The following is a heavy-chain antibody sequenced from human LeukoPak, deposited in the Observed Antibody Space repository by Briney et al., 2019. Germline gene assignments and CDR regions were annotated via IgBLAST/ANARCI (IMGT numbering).Heavy chain of an antibody. V-gene: IGHV3-30-3*01. CDR2: ISYDGSNK. CDR3: ARSFGGEQQLGYYYYYGMDV. D-gene: IGHD6-13*01. CDR1: GFTFSSYA. J-gene: IGHJ6*02. Sequence: GRSLRLSCAASGFTFSSYAMHWVRQAPGKGLEWVAVISYDGSNKYYADSVKGRCTISRDNSKNTLYLQMNSLRAEDTAVYYCARSFGGEQQLGYYYYYGMDVWGQGTTVTVSS.